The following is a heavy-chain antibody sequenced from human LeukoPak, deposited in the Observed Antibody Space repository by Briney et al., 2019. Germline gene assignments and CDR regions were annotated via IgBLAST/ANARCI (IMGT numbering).Heavy chain of an antibody. CDR1: GFTFSNVW. V-gene: IGHV3-15*01. CDR3: TTLGCSSTTCYSDY. J-gene: IGHJ4*02. D-gene: IGHD2-2*01. CDR2: IKSKTNGGTT. Sequence: PGGSLRLSCAASGFTFSNVWMNWVRQAPGKGLEWVGRIKSKTNGGTTNYAAPVKGRFTISRDDSKNTLYLQMNSLRTEDTAVYYCTTLGCSSTTCYSDYWGQGTLVTVSS.